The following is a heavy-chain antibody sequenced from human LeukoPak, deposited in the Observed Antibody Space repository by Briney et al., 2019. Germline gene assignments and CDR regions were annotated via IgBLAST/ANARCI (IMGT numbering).Heavy chain of an antibody. CDR1: GYTFTGYY. CDR2: INPNSGGT. CDR3: ARRGYDSSGYYIDY. J-gene: IGHJ4*02. Sequence: ASVKVSCTASGYTFTGYYMHWVRQAPGQGLEWMGWINPNSGGTNYAQKFQGRVTMTRDTSISTAYMELSRLRSDDTAVYYCARRGYDSSGYYIDYWGQGTLVTVSS. V-gene: IGHV1-2*02. D-gene: IGHD3-22*01.